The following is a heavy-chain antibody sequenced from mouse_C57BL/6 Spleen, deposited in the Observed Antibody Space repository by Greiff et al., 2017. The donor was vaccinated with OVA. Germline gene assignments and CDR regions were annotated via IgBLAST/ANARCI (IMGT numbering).Heavy chain of an antibody. J-gene: IGHJ4*01. CDR3: ARRAYGNRAYYYAMDY. V-gene: IGHV1-69*01. CDR1: GYTFTSYW. Sequence: QVQLQQPGAELVMPGASVKLSCKASGYTFTSYWMHWVKQRPGQGLEWIGEIDPSDSYTNYNQKFKGKSTLTVDKSSRTAYMQLSSLTSEDSAVYYCARRAYGNRAYYYAMDYWGQGTSVTVSS. D-gene: IGHD2-1*01. CDR2: IDPSDSYT.